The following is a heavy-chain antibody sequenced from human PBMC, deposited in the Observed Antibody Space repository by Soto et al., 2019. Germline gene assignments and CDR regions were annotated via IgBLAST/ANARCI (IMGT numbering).Heavy chain of an antibody. D-gene: IGHD2-2*02. CDR3: ARDPRPRYCSSTSCYNWNWFDP. CDR1: GGSVSSGSYY. V-gene: IGHV4-61*01. CDR2: IYYSGST. Sequence: KTSETLSLTCTVSGGSVSSGSYYWSWIRQPPGKGLEWIGYIYYSGSTNYNPSLKSRVTISVDTSKNQFSLKLSSVTAADTAVYYCARDPRPRYCSSTSCYNWNWFDPWGQGTLVTVSS. J-gene: IGHJ5*02.